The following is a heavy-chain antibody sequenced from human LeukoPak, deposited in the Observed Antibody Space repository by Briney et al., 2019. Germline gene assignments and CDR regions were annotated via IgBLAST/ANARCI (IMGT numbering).Heavy chain of an antibody. CDR3: ATVRKYSSSWYKSYYYYMDV. Sequence: ASVKVSCKVSGYTFTDYYMHWVQQAPGKGLEWMGLVDPEDGETIYAEKFQGRVTITADTSTDTAYMELSSLRSEDTAVHYCATVRKYSSSWYKSYYYYMDVWGKGTTVTVSS. J-gene: IGHJ6*03. CDR1: GYTFTDYY. D-gene: IGHD6-13*01. V-gene: IGHV1-69-2*01. CDR2: VDPEDGET.